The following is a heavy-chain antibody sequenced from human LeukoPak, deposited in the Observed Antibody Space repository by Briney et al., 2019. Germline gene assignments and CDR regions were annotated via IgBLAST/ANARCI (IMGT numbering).Heavy chain of an antibody. CDR1: GGSISSGGYY. CDR2: IYHSGST. CDR3: ARDFPLYSSSWYSGY. V-gene: IGHV4-30-2*01. Sequence: PSETLSLTCTVSGGSISSGGYYWSWIRQPPGKGLEWIGYIYHSGSTYYNPSLKSRVTISVDRSKNQFSLKLSSVTAADTAVYYCARDFPLYSSSWYSGYWGQGTLVTVSS. D-gene: IGHD6-13*01. J-gene: IGHJ4*02.